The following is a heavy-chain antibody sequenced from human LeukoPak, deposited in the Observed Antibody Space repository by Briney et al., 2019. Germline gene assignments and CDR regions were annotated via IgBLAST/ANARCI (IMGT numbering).Heavy chain of an antibody. Sequence: GGSLRLSCAASGFTFSSYSMNWVRQAPGKGLEWVSVIYSGGSTYYADSVKGRFTISRDNSKNTLYLQMNSLRAEDTAVYYCARDSSAAPLDYWGQGTLVTVSS. J-gene: IGHJ4*02. V-gene: IGHV3-53*01. CDR3: ARDSSAAPLDY. CDR2: IYSGGST. CDR1: GFTFSSYS.